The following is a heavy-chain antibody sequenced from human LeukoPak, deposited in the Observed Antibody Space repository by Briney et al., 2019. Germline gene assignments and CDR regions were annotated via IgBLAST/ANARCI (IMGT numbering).Heavy chain of an antibody. D-gene: IGHD6-19*01. CDR1: GITFSSYA. CDR3: AKDVRVSGWYVFDY. V-gene: IGHV3-23*01. Sequence: GGSLRLSCAASGITFSSYAMSWVRQAPGKGLEWASGISGSGGSTYYADSVKGRFTISRDNSKNTLYLQMNSLRAEDTAVYYCAKDVRVSGWYVFDYWGQETLVTVSS. CDR2: ISGSGGST. J-gene: IGHJ4*02.